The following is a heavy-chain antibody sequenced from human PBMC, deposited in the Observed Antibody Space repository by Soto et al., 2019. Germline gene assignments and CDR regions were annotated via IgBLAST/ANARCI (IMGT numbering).Heavy chain of an antibody. CDR2: IYYSGST. V-gene: IGHV4-59*08. Sequence: SETLSLTCTVSGGSISSYYWSRIRQPPGKGLEWIGYIYYSGSTNYNPSLKSRVTISVDTSKNQFSLKLSSVTAADTAVYYCARRYGYSFDYWGQGTLVTVSS. D-gene: IGHD1-1*01. CDR1: GGSISSYY. CDR3: ARRYGYSFDY. J-gene: IGHJ4*02.